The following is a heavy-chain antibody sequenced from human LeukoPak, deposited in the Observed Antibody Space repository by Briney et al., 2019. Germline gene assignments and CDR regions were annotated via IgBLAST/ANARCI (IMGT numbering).Heavy chain of an antibody. Sequence: SETLSLTCGVSGHSFSSDSFWGWIRQPPGQGLEWIGGIHERGSTFYNPSLKRRVTISIDTSKNQFSLNVNSVTAADTAVYYCARASRPSNSWFDPWGQGTVVTVSS. J-gene: IGHJ5*02. CDR3: ARASRPSNSWFDP. CDR1: GHSFSSDSF. CDR2: IHERGST. D-gene: IGHD6-6*01. V-gene: IGHV4-38-2*01.